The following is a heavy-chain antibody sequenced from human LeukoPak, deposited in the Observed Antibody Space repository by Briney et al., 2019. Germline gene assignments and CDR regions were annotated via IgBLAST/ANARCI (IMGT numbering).Heavy chain of an antibody. CDR2: IVGSGGNT. Sequence: PGGSLRLPCAASGFSFSGYAMSWVRQAPGKGLEWVSAIVGSGGNTYYADSVKGRFAISRDNFESTLYLQMNSLRAEDTAVYYCAKGLTWDSTSCSDWGQGTLVTVSS. CDR1: GFSFSGYA. J-gene: IGHJ4*02. CDR3: AKGLTWDSTSCSD. V-gene: IGHV3-23*01. D-gene: IGHD2-2*01.